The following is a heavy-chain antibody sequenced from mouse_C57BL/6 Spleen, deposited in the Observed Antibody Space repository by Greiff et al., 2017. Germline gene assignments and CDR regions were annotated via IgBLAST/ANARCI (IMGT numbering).Heavy chain of an antibody. Sequence: QVQLQQSGPELVKPGASVKISCKASGYAFSSSWMNWVKQRPGTGLEWLGRIYPGDGDTNYNGKFKGKATLTADKSSSTAYMQLSSLTSEDSAVYFCARETAQATNAMDYWGQGTSVTVSS. V-gene: IGHV1-82*01. CDR2: IYPGDGDT. CDR1: GYAFSSSW. CDR3: ARETAQATNAMDY. J-gene: IGHJ4*01. D-gene: IGHD3-2*02.